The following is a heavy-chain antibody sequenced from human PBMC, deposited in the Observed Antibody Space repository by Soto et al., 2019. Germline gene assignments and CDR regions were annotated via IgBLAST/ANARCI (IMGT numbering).Heavy chain of an antibody. Sequence: NPGGSLRLSCAASGFTFSTYSMNWVRQAPGKGLEWVSFITGPSDRIHYADSVRGRFTISRDNAENSLFLQMNSLRAEDTAVYYCARVPQNWSPLDYWGQGTLVTVSS. CDR3: ARVPQNWSPLDY. J-gene: IGHJ4*02. D-gene: IGHD1-1*01. V-gene: IGHV3-21*01. CDR2: ITGPSDRI. CDR1: GFTFSTYS.